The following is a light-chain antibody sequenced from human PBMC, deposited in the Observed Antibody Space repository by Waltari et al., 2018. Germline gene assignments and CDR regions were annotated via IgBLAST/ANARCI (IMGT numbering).Light chain of an antibody. CDR3: LQRIEFPYT. Sequence: DIVMTQTPLSLPVTPGAPASISCRSSQSLLDSDDGNTYLDWYLQKPGQSPQVLIYTLSDRASGIPDRFTGSGSGTDFTLKISRVEAEDVGVYYCLQRIEFPYTFGQGTKLEIK. V-gene: IGKV2-40*01. J-gene: IGKJ2*01. CDR2: TLS. CDR1: QSLLDSDDGNTY.